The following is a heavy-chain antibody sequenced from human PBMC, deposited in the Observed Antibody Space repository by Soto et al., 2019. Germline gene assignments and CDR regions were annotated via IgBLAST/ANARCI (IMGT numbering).Heavy chain of an antibody. CDR2: INPSGGST. Sequence: QVQLVQSGAEVKKPGASVKVSCKASGYTFTSYYMHWVRQAPGQGLEWMGIINPSGGSTSYAQKFQGRVTMTRDTSTSTVYMELSSLRSEDTAVYYCAREGVRVVVTATPSSYYGMDVWGQGTTVTVSS. D-gene: IGHD2-21*02. CDR1: GYTFTSYY. J-gene: IGHJ6*02. V-gene: IGHV1-46*01. CDR3: AREGVRVVVTATPSSYYGMDV.